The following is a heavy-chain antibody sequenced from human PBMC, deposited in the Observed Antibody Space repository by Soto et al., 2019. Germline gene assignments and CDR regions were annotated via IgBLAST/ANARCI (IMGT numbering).Heavy chain of an antibody. V-gene: IGHV2-70*11. CDR1: GFSLSTSGMC. Sequence: SGPTLVNPTQTLTLTCTFSGFSLSTSGMCVNWIRQPPGKALEWLARIDWDDDKYYSTSLKTRLTISKDTSKNQVVLTMTNMDPVDTATYYCARILTRDSGSWGAAPFDYWGQGTLVTVSS. J-gene: IGHJ4*02. D-gene: IGHD3-10*01. CDR3: ARILTRDSGSWGAAPFDY. CDR2: IDWDDDK.